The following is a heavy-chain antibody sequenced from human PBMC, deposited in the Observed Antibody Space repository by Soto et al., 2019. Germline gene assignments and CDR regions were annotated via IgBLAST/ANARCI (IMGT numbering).Heavy chain of an antibody. V-gene: IGHV1-46*01. CDR1: GYTFTNYF. CDR2: INPGDDST. D-gene: IGHD1-26*01. CDR3: AREEGALDY. J-gene: IGHJ4*02. Sequence: XSVKVSCKASGYTFTNYFIHWVRQAPGEGLEWMGIINPGDDSTTYAQKFQGRVTVTKDTSTSTVYMELSSLRSDDTAMYYCAREEGALDYWGQGNLVTVSS.